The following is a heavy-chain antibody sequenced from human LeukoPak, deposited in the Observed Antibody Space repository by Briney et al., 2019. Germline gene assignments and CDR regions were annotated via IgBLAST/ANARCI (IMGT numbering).Heavy chain of an antibody. J-gene: IGHJ3*02. CDR2: INPNSGGT. CDR3: ARDVRFGELFLDLMLFDI. V-gene: IGHV1-2*02. D-gene: IGHD3-10*01. CDR1: GYTFTGYY. Sequence: EGSVKVSCKASGYTFTGYYMHWVRQAPGQGLEWMGWINPNSGGTNYAQKFQGRVAMTRDTSISTAYMELSRLRSDDTAVYYCARDVRFGELFLDLMLFDIWGQGTMVTVSS.